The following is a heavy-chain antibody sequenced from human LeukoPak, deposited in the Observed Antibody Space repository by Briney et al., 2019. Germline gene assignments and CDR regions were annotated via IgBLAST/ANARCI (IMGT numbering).Heavy chain of an antibody. V-gene: IGHV3-7*01. CDR3: VRDGGVSGYDLLDY. CDR1: GFTFSNYW. Sequence: GGSLRLSCAASGFTFSNYWMTWVRQAPGKGLEWVAHINQDGSEEHYMDSVKARFTISRDNAKNSLSLQMNSLRAEDTAVYYCVRDGGVSGYDLLDYWGQGTLVTDCS. D-gene: IGHD5-12*01. CDR2: INQDGSEE. J-gene: IGHJ4*02.